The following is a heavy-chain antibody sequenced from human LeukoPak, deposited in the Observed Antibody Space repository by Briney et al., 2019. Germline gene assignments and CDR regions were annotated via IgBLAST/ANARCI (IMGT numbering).Heavy chain of an antibody. CDR2: INSDGSNT. D-gene: IGHD3-22*01. J-gene: IGHJ4*02. V-gene: IGHV3-74*01. CDR1: GFNFSSYW. CDR3: ARDLELVYYDSSGYDY. Sequence: GGSLRLSCAASGFNFSSYWMHWVRQVRGKGLVWVSRINSDGSNTRYADSVKGRFTISRDNAKNTLYLQMNSLRAEDKAVYYCARDLELVYYDSSGYDYWGQGTLVIVSS.